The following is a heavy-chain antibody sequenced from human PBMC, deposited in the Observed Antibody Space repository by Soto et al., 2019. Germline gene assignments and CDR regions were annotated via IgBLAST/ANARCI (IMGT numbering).Heavy chain of an antibody. CDR1: GFTFSSYA. CDR2: ISSNGGST. Sequence: PGGSLRLSCSASGFTFSSYAMHWVRQAPGKGLEYVSAISSNGGSTYYADSVKGRFTISRDNSKNTPYLQMSSLRAEDTAVYYCVRGSDFWSGYYTSFDYYYYGMDVWGQGTKVTVSS. D-gene: IGHD3-3*01. V-gene: IGHV3-64D*06. J-gene: IGHJ6*02. CDR3: VRGSDFWSGYYTSFDYYYYGMDV.